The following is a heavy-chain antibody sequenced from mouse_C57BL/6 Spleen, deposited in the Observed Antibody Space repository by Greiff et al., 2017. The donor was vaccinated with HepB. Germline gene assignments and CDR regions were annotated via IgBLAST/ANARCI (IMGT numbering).Heavy chain of an antibody. J-gene: IGHJ4*01. CDR2: ISSGGDYI. CDR3: TREARDAMDY. Sequence: EVKVEESGEGLVKPGGSLKLSCAASGFTFSSYAMSWVRQTPEKRLEWVAYISSGGDYIYYADTVKGRFTISRDNARNTLYLQMSSLKSEDTAMYDCTREARDAMDYWGQGTSVTVSS. V-gene: IGHV5-9-1*02. CDR1: GFTFSSYA. D-gene: IGHD3-3*01.